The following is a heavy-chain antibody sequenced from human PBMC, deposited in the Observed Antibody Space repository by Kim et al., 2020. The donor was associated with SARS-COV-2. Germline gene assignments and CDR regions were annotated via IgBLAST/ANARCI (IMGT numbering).Heavy chain of an antibody. V-gene: IGHV3-11*01. CDR2: ISGSGCAM. CDR1: GFTFSDFS. Sequence: GGSLRLSCAASGFTFSDFSMSWIRQAPGKGLEWLSYISGSGCAMYYADSVKGRFTISRDNAKSSLYLQMDSLRVEDTAVYYCAKGSLWGGDYWGQGTLVTVSS. CDR3: AKGSLWGGDY. D-gene: IGHD3-10*01. J-gene: IGHJ4*02.